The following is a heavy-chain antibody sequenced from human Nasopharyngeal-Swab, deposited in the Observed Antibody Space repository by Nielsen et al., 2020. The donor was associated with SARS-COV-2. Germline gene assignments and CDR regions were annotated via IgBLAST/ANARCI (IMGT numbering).Heavy chain of an antibody. CDR1: GFPFSGYA. D-gene: IGHD3-10*01. Sequence: GESLKISCAASGFPFSGYAMSWVRQAPGKGLEWVSGINSPGGTYYRDSVKGRFTISKDNSQNTLYLQMDSLRAEDTAIYYCVKDYPELVGSSSIFDYWGQGIQVTVSS. CDR3: VKDYPELVGSSSIFDY. J-gene: IGHJ4*02. CDR2: INSPGGT. V-gene: IGHV3-23*01.